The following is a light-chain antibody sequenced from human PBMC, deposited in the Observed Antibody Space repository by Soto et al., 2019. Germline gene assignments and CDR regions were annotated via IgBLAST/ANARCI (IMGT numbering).Light chain of an antibody. J-gene: IGLJ3*02. CDR1: SSDVGGYNY. CDR2: AVT. CDR3: CSYAGSNTWV. V-gene: IGLV2-11*02. Sequence: SALTQPRSVSGSPGQSVTIACNGASSDVGGYNYVSWHQQHPGKAPKLIIFAVTQPPSGVPDRFSCSKSGNTASLTISGLQADDEADYYCCSYAGSNTWVFGGGTKVTVL.